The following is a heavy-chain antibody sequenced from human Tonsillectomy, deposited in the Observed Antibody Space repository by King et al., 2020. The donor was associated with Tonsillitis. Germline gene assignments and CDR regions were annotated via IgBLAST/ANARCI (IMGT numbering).Heavy chain of an antibody. V-gene: IGHV4-30-4*07. CDR3: ARGGCSSTSCHPYYYYGMDV. J-gene: IGHJ6*02. D-gene: IGHD2-2*01. CDR1: GGSISSGGYS. Sequence: VQLQESGPGLVKPSQTLSLTCAVSGGSISSGGYSWSWIRQPPWKGLEWIGYIYYSGSTYYNPSLKSRVTISVDTSKNQFSLKLSSVTAADTAVYYCARGGCSSTSCHPYYYYGMDVWGQGTTVTVSS. CDR2: IYYSGST.